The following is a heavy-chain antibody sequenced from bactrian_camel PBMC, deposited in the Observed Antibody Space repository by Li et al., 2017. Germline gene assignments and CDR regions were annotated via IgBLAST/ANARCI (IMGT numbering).Heavy chain of an antibody. D-gene: IGHD6*01. CDR3: TTDLTNTFSFSY. J-gene: IGHJ4*01. Sequence: QVQLVESGGGSVQAGGSLRLSCQASTSSYETYDMAWFRQAPENEREGVAAFETDGTTSYHDSVKDRFTISKDIPNNTLYLQMNGLKPEDTALYFCTTDLTNTFSFSYWGQGTQVTVS. CDR2: FETDGTT. CDR1: TSSYETYD. V-gene: IGHV3S55*01.